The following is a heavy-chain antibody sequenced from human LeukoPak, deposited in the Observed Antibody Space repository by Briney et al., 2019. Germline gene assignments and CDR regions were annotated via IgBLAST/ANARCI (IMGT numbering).Heavy chain of an antibody. D-gene: IGHD5-12*01. J-gene: IGHJ6*03. Sequence: ASVKVSCKASGGTFSSYAISWVRQAPGQGLEWMGGIIPIFGTANYAQKFQGRVTITADESTSTAYMELSSLRSEDTAVYYCASEYGYERDYYYYYYMDVWGKGTTVTVSS. CDR1: GGTFSSYA. CDR3: ASEYGYERDYYYYYYMDV. V-gene: IGHV1-69*13. CDR2: IIPIFGTA.